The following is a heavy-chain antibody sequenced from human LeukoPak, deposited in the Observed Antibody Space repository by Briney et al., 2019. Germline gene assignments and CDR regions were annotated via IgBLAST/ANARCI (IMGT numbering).Heavy chain of an antibody. J-gene: IGHJ4*02. CDR1: GITLSNYG. Sequence: GGSLRLSCAVSGITLSNYGMSWVHQAPGKGLEWVAGISDSGGSTNYADSVKGRSTISRDNPKNTLYLQMNSLRAEDTAVYFCAKRGVVIRVILVGFHKEAYYFESWGQGALVTVSS. V-gene: IGHV3-23*01. CDR3: AKRGVVIRVILVGFHKEAYYFES. CDR2: ISDSGGST. D-gene: IGHD3/OR15-3a*01.